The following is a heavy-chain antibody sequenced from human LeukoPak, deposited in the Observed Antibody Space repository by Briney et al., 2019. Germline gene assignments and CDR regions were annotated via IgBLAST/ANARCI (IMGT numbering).Heavy chain of an antibody. V-gene: IGHV1-18*01. Sequence: ASVKVSCKASGYTFTSYGISWVRQAPGQGLEWMGWISAYNGNTNYAQKLQGRVTMTTDTSTSTAYMELRSLRSDDTAVYYFARDLDTLGYCSSTSCYIFDYWGQGTLVTVSS. J-gene: IGHJ4*02. CDR3: ARDLDTLGYCSSTSCYIFDY. CDR2: ISAYNGNT. D-gene: IGHD2-2*01. CDR1: GYTFTSYG.